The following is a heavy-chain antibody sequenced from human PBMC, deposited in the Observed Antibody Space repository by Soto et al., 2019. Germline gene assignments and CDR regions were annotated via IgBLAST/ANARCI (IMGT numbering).Heavy chain of an antibody. V-gene: IGHV1-69*13. CDR3: ASMCSGGSCYSTSDY. D-gene: IGHD2-15*01. J-gene: IGHJ4*02. CDR2: IIPIFGTA. CDR1: GGTFSSYA. Sequence: ASVKVSCKASGGTFSSYAISWVRQAPGQGLEWMGGIIPIFGTANYAQKFQGRVTITADESTSTAYMELSSLRSEDTAVYYCASMCSGGSCYSTSDYWGQGTLVTVSS.